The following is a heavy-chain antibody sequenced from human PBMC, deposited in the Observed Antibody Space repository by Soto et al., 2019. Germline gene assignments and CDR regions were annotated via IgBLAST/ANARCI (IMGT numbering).Heavy chain of an antibody. CDR2: VSASGGTT. CDR3: AKENVAGHFDY. J-gene: IGHJ4*02. V-gene: IGHV3-23*01. Sequence: GGSLRLSCAASGFTFSSYAMAWVRQAPGKGLEWVSSVSASGGTTNYADSVKGRFTISRDNDNNTLFLQMNSLRAEDTAVYYCAKENVAGHFDYWGQGTLVTVSS. CDR1: GFTFSSYA. D-gene: IGHD6-19*01.